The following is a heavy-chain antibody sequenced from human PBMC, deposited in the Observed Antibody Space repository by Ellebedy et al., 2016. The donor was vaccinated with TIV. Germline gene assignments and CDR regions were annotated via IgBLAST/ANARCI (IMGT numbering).Heavy chain of an antibody. CDR2: IVGTGTTT. D-gene: IGHD3-10*01. CDR3: ARDRGSGMIDY. J-gene: IGHJ4*02. Sequence: GESLKISXAASGFTFSYYGMNWVRQPVRQPAGKGLEWISYIVGTGTTTYYADSVKGRFTVSRDNAKSSLSLQMNSLRAEDTAVYYCARDRGSGMIDYWGQGTLVTVSS. CDR1: GFTFSYYG. V-gene: IGHV3-48*03.